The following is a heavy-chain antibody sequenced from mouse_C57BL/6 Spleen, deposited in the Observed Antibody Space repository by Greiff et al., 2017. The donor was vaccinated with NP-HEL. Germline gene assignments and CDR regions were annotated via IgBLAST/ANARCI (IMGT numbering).Heavy chain of an antibody. CDR3: ARKDTTVVADY. CDR1: GYTFTSYW. D-gene: IGHD1-1*01. V-gene: IGHV1-64*01. J-gene: IGHJ2*01. CDR2: IHPNSGST. Sequence: QVQLKQPGAELVKPGASVKLSCKASGYTFTSYWMHWVKQRPGQGLEWIGMIHPNSGSTNYNEKFKSKATLTVDKSSSTAYMQLSSLTSEDSAVYYCARKDTTVVADYWGQGTTLTVSS.